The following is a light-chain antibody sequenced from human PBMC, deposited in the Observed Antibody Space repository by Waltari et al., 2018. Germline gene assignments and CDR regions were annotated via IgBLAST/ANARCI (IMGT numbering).Light chain of an antibody. Sequence: DIQMTQSPSPLSVSVGDRVTITCRASQTIKNYLNWYQQKPGEAPKFLIYEVSPLHSGVPSRFRGSGSVTDFTLTISSLQPEDFATYYCQQSYSAPYTFGQGTKLDIK. V-gene: IGKV1-39*01. J-gene: IGKJ2*01. CDR1: QTIKNY. CDR2: EVS. CDR3: QQSYSAPYT.